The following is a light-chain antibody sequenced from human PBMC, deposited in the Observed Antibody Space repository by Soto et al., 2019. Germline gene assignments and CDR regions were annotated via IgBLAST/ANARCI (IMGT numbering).Light chain of an antibody. Sequence: VLTQSPGTLSLSPGERATISCRASQSISSSYLAWYQHKPGQAPRLLIYGASSWATGIPHRFSGSGSGTDFTLTISRLEPEDFAVYYCQQYGSSPWTFGQGTKVEIK. J-gene: IGKJ1*01. CDR1: QSISSSY. CDR3: QQYGSSPWT. CDR2: GAS. V-gene: IGKV3-20*01.